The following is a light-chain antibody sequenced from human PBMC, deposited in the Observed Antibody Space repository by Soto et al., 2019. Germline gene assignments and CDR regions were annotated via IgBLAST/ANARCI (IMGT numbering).Light chain of an antibody. Sequence: EMVMTQSPATLSVSPGXRVTLSCRASQSVFSKLAWYQQRPGQAPTLLIFDASARAPGIPARFSGSGSGTEFTLTINSLQSEDFGVYFCMQYNKWPLRTFGQGTKVDIK. J-gene: IGKJ1*01. CDR1: QSVFSK. CDR3: MQYNKWPLRT. V-gene: IGKV3-15*01. CDR2: DAS.